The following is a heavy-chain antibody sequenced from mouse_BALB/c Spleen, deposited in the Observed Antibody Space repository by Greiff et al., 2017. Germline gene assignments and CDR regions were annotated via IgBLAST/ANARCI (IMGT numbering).Heavy chain of an antibody. CDR3: ARFLTMITTSPWFAY. CDR1: GYTFTSYT. J-gene: IGHJ3*01. Sequence: VQLQQSGAELARPGASVKMSCKASGYTFTSYTMHWVKQRPGQGLEWIGYINPSSGYTNYNQKFKDKATLTADKSSSTAYMQLSSLTSEDSAVYYCARFLTMITTSPWFAYWGQGTLVTVSA. V-gene: IGHV1-4*01. CDR2: INPSSGYT. D-gene: IGHD2-4*01.